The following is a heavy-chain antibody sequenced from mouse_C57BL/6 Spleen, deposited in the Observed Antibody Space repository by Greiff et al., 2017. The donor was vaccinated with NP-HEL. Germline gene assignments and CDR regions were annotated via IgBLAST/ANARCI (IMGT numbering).Heavy chain of an antibody. J-gene: IGHJ4*01. CDR3: ARRIYDGYYGAMDY. V-gene: IGHV1-69*01. Sequence: QVQLQQPGAELVMPGASVKLSCKASGYTFTSYWMHWVKQRPGQGLEWIGEIDPSDSYTNYNQKFKGKSTLTVDKSSSTAYMQLSSLTSEYSAVYYCARRIYDGYYGAMDYWGQGTSVTVSS. D-gene: IGHD2-3*01. CDR2: IDPSDSYT. CDR1: GYTFTSYW.